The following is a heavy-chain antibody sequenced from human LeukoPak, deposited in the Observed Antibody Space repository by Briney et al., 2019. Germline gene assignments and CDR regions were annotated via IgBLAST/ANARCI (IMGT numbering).Heavy chain of an antibody. CDR3: ARSTHYGDYSDEDYFDY. CDR2: IGTAGDT. J-gene: IGHJ4*02. Sequence: PGGSLRLSCAASGFTFSSYDMHWIRQATGKGLEWVSAIGTAGDTYYPGSVKGRFTISRENAKNSLYLQMNSLRAGDTAVYYCARSTHYGDYSDEDYFDYWGQGTLVTVSS. V-gene: IGHV3-13*01. CDR1: GFTFSSYD. D-gene: IGHD4-17*01.